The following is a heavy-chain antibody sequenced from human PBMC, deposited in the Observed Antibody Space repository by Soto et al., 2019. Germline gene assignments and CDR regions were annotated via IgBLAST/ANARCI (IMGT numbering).Heavy chain of an antibody. CDR1: GGTFDNYA. J-gene: IGHJ4*02. V-gene: IGHV1-69*01. Sequence: QVQLVQSGAEVRKPGSSVQVSCKASGGTFDNYAIVWVRQAPGQGLEWVGGIIPVLGAANYAQKFQDKVTITADASTSTAYMGLSSLTSEDTALYYCARVAPWLGYYFDYWGQGTLVTVSS. D-gene: IGHD5-12*01. CDR2: IIPVLGAA. CDR3: ARVAPWLGYYFDY.